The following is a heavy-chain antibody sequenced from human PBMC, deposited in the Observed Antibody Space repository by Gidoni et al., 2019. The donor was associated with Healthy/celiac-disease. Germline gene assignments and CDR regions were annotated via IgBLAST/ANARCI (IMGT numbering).Heavy chain of an antibody. V-gene: IGHV4-39*01. CDR2: IYYSGST. Sequence: QLQLQESGPGLVKPSETLSLTCTVSGGSISSSSYYWGWIRQPPGKGLEWIGSIYYSGSTYYNPSLKSRVTISVDTSKNQFSLKLSSVTAADTAVYYCARQPSLHTYYDFWSGYYPGAEYFQHWGQGTLVTVSS. CDR3: ARQPSLHTYYDFWSGYYPGAEYFQH. CDR1: GGSISSSSYY. J-gene: IGHJ1*01. D-gene: IGHD3-3*01.